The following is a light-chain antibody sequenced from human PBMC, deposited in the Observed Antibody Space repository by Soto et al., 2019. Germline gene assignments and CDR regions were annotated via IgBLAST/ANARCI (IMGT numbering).Light chain of an antibody. CDR2: WAS. V-gene: IGKV4-1*01. Sequence: DIVMTQSPDSLAVSLGERATINCKSSQSVLYSSNNKNYLAWYQQKPGQPPKLLIYWASTRESGVPDRFSGSGSGTDCTLTVSRLQAEDVAVYYCQQDYSTTYTFGQGTKLVIK. CDR3: QQDYSTTYT. CDR1: QSVLYSSNNKNY. J-gene: IGKJ2*01.